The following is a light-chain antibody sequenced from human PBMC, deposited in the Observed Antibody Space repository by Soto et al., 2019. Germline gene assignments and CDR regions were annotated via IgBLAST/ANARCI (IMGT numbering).Light chain of an antibody. CDR1: QSVRSN. Sequence: EIVMTQSPATLSVSPGERATLSCRASQSVRSNLAWYQQKPGQAPRLLIYGASTRATGIPARFSGSGSGTDFTLTISSLQSEDFTVYYCQPYRTFGQGTKVEIK. CDR3: QPYRT. J-gene: IGKJ1*01. CDR2: GAS. V-gene: IGKV3-15*01.